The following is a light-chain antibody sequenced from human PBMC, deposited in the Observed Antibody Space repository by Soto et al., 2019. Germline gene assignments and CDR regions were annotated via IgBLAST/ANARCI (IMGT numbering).Light chain of an antibody. CDR2: KAS. CDR3: QHYNLYSEA. V-gene: IGKV1-5*03. Sequence: DIQMTQSPSTLSGSVGDRVTITCRASQTISSWLAWYQQKPGKAPKLLIYKASTLKSGVPSRFSGSGSGTAFTLTGSSLQPDDLAAYYSQHYNLYSEACGQRTKVELK. CDR1: QTISSW. J-gene: IGKJ1*01.